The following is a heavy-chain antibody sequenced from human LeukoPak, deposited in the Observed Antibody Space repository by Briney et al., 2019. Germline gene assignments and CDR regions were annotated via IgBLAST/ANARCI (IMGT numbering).Heavy chain of an antibody. CDR2: ISWNSGRI. J-gene: IGHJ4*02. Sequence: QTGGSLRLSCAASGFTFSSYAMHWVRQAPGKGLEWVSGISWNSGRIGYADSVKGRFTISRDNAKNSLYLQIHSLRPEDTAFYYCAVRSGVMVREVIQYYFDQWGRGTLVTVSS. D-gene: IGHD3-10*01. CDR1: GFTFSSYA. CDR3: AVRSGVMVREVIQYYFDQ. V-gene: IGHV3-9*01.